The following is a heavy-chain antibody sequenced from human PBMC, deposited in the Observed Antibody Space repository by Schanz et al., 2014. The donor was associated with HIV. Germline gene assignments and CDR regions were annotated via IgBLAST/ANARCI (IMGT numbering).Heavy chain of an antibody. CDR3: AKLILFDNHDFWSGYPD. Sequence: QAQLQQWGAGLLKPSQTLSLTCGVHGGSFSGYYWSWIRQPPGKGLEWIGEINHSGSTNYNPSLKSRVTISVDTSKNQFSLKLTSVTAADTAVYYCAKLILFDNHDFWSGYPDWGQGTLVTVSS. CDR1: GGSFSGYY. CDR2: INHSGST. D-gene: IGHD3-3*01. J-gene: IGHJ4*02. V-gene: IGHV4-34*02.